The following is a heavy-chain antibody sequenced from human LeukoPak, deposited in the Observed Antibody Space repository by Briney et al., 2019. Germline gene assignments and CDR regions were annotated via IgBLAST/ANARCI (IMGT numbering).Heavy chain of an antibody. CDR1: GFTFSSYA. D-gene: IGHD1-26*01. J-gene: IGHJ3*02. V-gene: IGHV3-30*04. CDR3: ARDLTQWELRSIGAFDI. Sequence: GGSLRLSCAASGFTFSSYAMHWVRPAPGKGLEWVAVISYDGSNKYYADSVKGRFTISRDNSKNTLYLQMNSLRAEDTAVYYCARDLTQWELRSIGAFDIWGQGTMVTVSS. CDR2: ISYDGSNK.